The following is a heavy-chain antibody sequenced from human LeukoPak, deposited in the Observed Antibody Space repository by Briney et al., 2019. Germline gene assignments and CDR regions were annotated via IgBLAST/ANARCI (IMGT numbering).Heavy chain of an antibody. CDR2: INHSGST. D-gene: IGHD3-10*01. V-gene: IGHV4-34*01. Sequence: PSETLSLTCAVYGGSFSGYYWSWIREPPGKGLEWIGEINHSGSTNYNPSLKGRVTISVDTSKNQFSLKLSSVTAADTAVYYCARTLITMVRGGHRYYYYGMDVWGQGTTVTVSS. CDR3: ARTLITMVRGGHRYYYYGMDV. J-gene: IGHJ6*02. CDR1: GGSFSGYY.